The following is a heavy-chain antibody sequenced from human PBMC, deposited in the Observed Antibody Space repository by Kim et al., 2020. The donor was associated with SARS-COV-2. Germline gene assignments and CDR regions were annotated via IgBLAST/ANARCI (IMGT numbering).Heavy chain of an antibody. CDR2: IIPIFGTA. Sequence: SVKVSCKASGGTFSSYAISWVRQAPGQGLEWMGGIIPIFGTANYAQKFQGRVTITADESTSTAYMELSSLRSEDTAVYYCARDLQYSSSWYGCDYWGQGTLVTVSS. D-gene: IGHD6-13*01. CDR3: ARDLQYSSSWYGCDY. V-gene: IGHV1-69*13. J-gene: IGHJ4*02. CDR1: GGTFSSYA.